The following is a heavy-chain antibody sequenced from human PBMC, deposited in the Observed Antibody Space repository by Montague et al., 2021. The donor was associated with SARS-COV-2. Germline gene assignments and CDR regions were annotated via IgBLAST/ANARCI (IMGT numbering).Heavy chain of an antibody. Sequence: SETLSLTCTVSGGSISSSSYYWGWLRQPPGKGLEWIGCIYYSGSTYYNPSLKSRVTISVDTSKNRFSLKLSSVTAADTAVYSCARQGNTGRYYYYYGMDVWGQGTTVTVSS. CDR3: ARQGNTGRYYYYYGMDV. CDR1: GGSISSSSYY. J-gene: IGHJ6*02. D-gene: IGHD4-23*01. CDR2: IYYSGST. V-gene: IGHV4-39*01.